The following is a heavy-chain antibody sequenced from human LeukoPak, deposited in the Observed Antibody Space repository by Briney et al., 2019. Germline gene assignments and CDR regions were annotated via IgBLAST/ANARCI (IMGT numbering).Heavy chain of an antibody. CDR1: GFTVSSNY. CDR3: ARDRPPTD. D-gene: IGHD4-17*01. CDR2: IYSGGST. V-gene: IGHV3-53*01. Sequence: GGSLRLSCAASGFTVSSNYMSWVRQAPVKGLEWVSIIYSGGSTYYADSVKGRFTISRDISKNTLFLQMNSLRVEDTAVYYCARDRPPTDWGQGTLVTVSS. J-gene: IGHJ4*02.